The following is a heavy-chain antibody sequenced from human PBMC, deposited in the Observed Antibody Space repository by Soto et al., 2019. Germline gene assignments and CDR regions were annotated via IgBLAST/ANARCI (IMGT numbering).Heavy chain of an antibody. Sequence: EVQLVESGGGLVQPGGSLRLSCAASGFTVSNFYMTWVRQAPGKGLEWVSVISSGGSTYYADSVKGRFTISRDNSKNTLYPVTNSLRAGDTAVYYCARDTFGGAYDFWHGGQGTLVTVSS. CDR2: ISSGGST. J-gene: IGHJ4*02. CDR3: ARDTFGGAYDFWH. V-gene: IGHV3-66*01. CDR1: GFTVSNFY. D-gene: IGHD3-3*01.